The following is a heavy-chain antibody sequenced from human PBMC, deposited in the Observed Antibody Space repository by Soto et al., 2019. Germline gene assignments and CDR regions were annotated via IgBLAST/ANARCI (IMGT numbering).Heavy chain of an antibody. CDR3: ARDSASDTAMAKSFDY. V-gene: IGHV3-30-3*01. D-gene: IGHD5-18*01. CDR1: GFTFSSYA. Sequence: GGSLRLSCAASGFTFSSYAMHWVRQAPGKGLEWVAVISYDGSNKYYADSVKGRFTISRDNSKNTLYLQMNSLRAEDTAVYYCARDSASDTAMAKSFDYWGKGTLVTVSS. CDR2: ISYDGSNK. J-gene: IGHJ4*02.